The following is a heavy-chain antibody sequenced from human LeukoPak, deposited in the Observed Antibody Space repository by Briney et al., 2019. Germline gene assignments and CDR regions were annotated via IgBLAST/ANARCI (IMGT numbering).Heavy chain of an antibody. J-gene: IGHJ4*02. CDR3: ARVYGDYGYFDY. CDR2: ISYDGSNK. CDR1: GFTFSSYA. D-gene: IGHD4-17*01. V-gene: IGHV3-30-3*01. Sequence: PGGSPRLSCAASGFTFSSYAMHWVRQAPGKGLEWVAVISYDGSNKYYADSVKGRFTISRDNSKNTLYLQMNSLRAEDTAVYYCARVYGDYGYFDYWGQGTLVTVSS.